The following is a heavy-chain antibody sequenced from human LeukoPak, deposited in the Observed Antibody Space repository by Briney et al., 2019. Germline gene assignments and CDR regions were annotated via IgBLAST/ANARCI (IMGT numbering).Heavy chain of an antibody. CDR2: IYTSGST. CDR3: ARGGHSSSRYYYYYYYMDV. J-gene: IGHJ6*03. D-gene: IGHD6-6*01. CDR1: GGSISSYY. Sequence: PSETLSLTCTVSGGSISSYYWSWIRQPAGKGLEWIGRIYTSGSTNYNPSLKSRVTMSVDTSKNQFSLKLSSVTAADTAVYYCARGGHSSSRYYYYYYYMDVWGKGTTVTVSS. V-gene: IGHV4-4*07.